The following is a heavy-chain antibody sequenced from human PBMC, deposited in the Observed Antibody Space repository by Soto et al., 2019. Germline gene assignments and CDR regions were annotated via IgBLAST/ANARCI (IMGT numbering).Heavy chain of an antibody. CDR2: IIPIFGTA. CDR1: VGTFSSYA. V-gene: IGHV1-69*13. D-gene: IGHD3-10*01. Sequence: SVKVSCKASVGTFSSYAISWVRQAPGQGREWMGGIIPIFGTANYAQKFQGRVTITADESTRTDYMELSSLRSEDTAVYYCARNSGEAVEGFDPWGQGTLVTVSS. J-gene: IGHJ5*02. CDR3: ARNSGEAVEGFDP.